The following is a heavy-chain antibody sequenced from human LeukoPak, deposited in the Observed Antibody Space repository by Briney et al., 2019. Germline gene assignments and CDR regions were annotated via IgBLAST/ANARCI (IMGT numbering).Heavy chain of an antibody. D-gene: IGHD3-3*01. CDR1: GGSISSSDHY. V-gene: IGHV4-39*01. CDR2: RYYSGDN. CDR3: ARHRLEGDTFDI. Sequence: SETLSLTCTVSGGSISSSDHYWAWIRQPPGKGLEWIGSRYYSGDNYYSPSLKSRVTISVDTSTNQFALKMNSVAAADTAVYFCARHRLEGDTFDIWGQGTKVTVSS. J-gene: IGHJ3*02.